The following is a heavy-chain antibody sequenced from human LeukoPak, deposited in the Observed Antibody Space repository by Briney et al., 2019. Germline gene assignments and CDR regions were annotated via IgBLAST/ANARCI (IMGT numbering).Heavy chain of an antibody. CDR1: GGSISSGDHY. CDR3: ARDRYYYDSSGYSQLYYFDY. V-gene: IGHV4-30-4*01. Sequence: PSETLSLTCTVSGGSISSGDHYWSWIRQPPGKGLEWIGYIYYSGSTYYNPSLKSRVTISVDTSKNQFSLKLSSVTAADTAVYYCARDRYYYDSSGYSQLYYFDYWGQGTLVTVSS. CDR2: IYYSGST. D-gene: IGHD3-22*01. J-gene: IGHJ4*02.